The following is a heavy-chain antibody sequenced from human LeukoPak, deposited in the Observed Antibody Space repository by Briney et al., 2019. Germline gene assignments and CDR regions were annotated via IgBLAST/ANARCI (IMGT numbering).Heavy chain of an antibody. CDR3: ARGVSGLLTIAARPRHYYYYGMDV. CDR2: INHSGST. D-gene: IGHD6-6*01. J-gene: IGHJ6*02. Sequence: PSETLSLTCAVYGGSFSGYYWSWIRQPSGKGLEWIGEINHSGSTSYNPSLKSRVTISVDTSKNQFSLKLSSVTAADTAVYYCARGVSGLLTIAARPRHYYYYGMDVWGQGTTVTVPS. CDR1: GGSFSGYY. V-gene: IGHV4-34*01.